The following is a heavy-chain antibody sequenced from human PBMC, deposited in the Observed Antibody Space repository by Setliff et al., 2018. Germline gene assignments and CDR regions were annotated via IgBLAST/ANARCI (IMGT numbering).Heavy chain of an antibody. V-gene: IGHV4-59*01. CDR3: ARGIRVGVGAANY. J-gene: IGHJ4*02. CDR2: IYNGGRT. D-gene: IGHD1-26*01. CDR1: GGSISSSS. Sequence: SETLSLTCTVSGGSISSSSWSWIRQPPGKGLEWIGYIYNGGRTNYNPSLESRVTISVDTSNNQFSLKLSSVTAADTAVYYCARGIRVGVGAANYWGLGTLVTVSS.